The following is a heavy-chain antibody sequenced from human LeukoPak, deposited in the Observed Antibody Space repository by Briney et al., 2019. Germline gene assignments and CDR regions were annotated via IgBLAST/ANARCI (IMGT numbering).Heavy chain of an antibody. J-gene: IGHJ4*02. CDR1: GGSINSSSYY. V-gene: IGHV4-39*01. CDR3: ARGPKVAIFYYDSSGYYYFDY. D-gene: IGHD3-22*01. Sequence: SETLSLTCTVSGGSINSSSYYWGWIRQPPGKGLEWIGSIFYSGNTYDNPSLKSRVTISVDTSKNQFSLKLNSVTAADTAVYYCARGPKVAIFYYDSSGYYYFDYWGQGTLVTVSS. CDR2: IFYSGNT.